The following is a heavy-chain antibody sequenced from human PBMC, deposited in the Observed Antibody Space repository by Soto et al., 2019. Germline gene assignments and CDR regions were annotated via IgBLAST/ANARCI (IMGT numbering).Heavy chain of an antibody. CDR3: ARGRGRITGTTSHSDAFDI. D-gene: IGHD1-20*01. Sequence: ASVKVSCKASGYTFTSYGISWVRQAPGQGLEWMGWISAYNGNTNYAQKLQGRVTMTTDTSTSTAYMELRSLRSDDTAVYYCARGRGRITGTTSHSDAFDIWGQGTMVTVSS. V-gene: IGHV1-18*01. CDR2: ISAYNGNT. CDR1: GYTFTSYG. J-gene: IGHJ3*02.